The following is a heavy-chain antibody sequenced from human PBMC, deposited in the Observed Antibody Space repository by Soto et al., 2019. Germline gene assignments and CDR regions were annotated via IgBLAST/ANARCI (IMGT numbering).Heavy chain of an antibody. Sequence: SVKVSCKASGGTFSSYAISWGRQAPGQGLEWVGGIIPIFGTANYAQKFQGRVTITADESTSTAYMELSSLKASDTAMYYCARLLAPYTLWDWGQGTLVTVSS. D-gene: IGHD2-21*01. V-gene: IGHV1-69*13. J-gene: IGHJ4*02. CDR1: GGTFSSYA. CDR3: ARLLAPYTLWD. CDR2: IIPIFGTA.